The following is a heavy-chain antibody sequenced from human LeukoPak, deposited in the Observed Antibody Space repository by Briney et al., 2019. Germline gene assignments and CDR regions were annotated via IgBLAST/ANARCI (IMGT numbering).Heavy chain of an antibody. V-gene: IGHV4-61*08. D-gene: IGHD2-2*03. CDR3: ARARMDIVVVPAAIEPDDAFDI. CDR2: IYYSGST. J-gene: IGHJ3*02. Sequence: SETLSLTCTVSGGSISSGGYYWSWIRQPPGKGLEWIGYIYYSGSTNYNPSLKSRVTISVDTSKNQFSLKLSSVTAADTAVYYCARARMDIVVVPAAIEPDDAFDIWGQGTMVTVSS. CDR1: GGSISSGGYY.